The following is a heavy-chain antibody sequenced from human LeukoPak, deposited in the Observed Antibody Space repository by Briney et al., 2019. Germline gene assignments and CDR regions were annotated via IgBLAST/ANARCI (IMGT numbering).Heavy chain of an antibody. CDR3: ARVGGGYYFDY. CDR2: ISSSSSYT. V-gene: IGHV3-11*06. J-gene: IGHJ4*02. Sequence: GGSLRLSCAASGFTFSDHYMSWIRQAPGKGLEWVSYISSSSSYTNYADSVKGRFTISRDNAKNSLYLQMNSLRAEDTAVYYCARVGGGYYFDYWGQGTLVTVSS. D-gene: IGHD3-16*01. CDR1: GFTFSDHY.